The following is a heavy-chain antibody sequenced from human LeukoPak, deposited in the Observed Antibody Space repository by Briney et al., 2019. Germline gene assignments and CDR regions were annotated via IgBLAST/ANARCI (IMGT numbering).Heavy chain of an antibody. Sequence: GGSLRLSCAASGFTFSSYGMHWVRRAPGKGLEWVAVIWYDGSNKYYADSVKGRFTISRDNSKNTLYLQMNSLRAEDTAVYYCARDPDYGGNSIDYWGQGTLVTVSS. CDR2: IWYDGSNK. CDR3: ARDPDYGGNSIDY. J-gene: IGHJ4*02. D-gene: IGHD4-23*01. V-gene: IGHV3-33*01. CDR1: GFTFSSYG.